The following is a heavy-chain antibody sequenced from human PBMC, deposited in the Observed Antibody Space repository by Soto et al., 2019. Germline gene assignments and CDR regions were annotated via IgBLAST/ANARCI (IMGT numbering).Heavy chain of an antibody. CDR3: AIPVSSGRYSGAFDI. Sequence: QVQLQESGPGLVKPSETLSLTCTVSGGSISSYYWSWIRQPPGKGLEWIGYIDYTGRTNYNPSLESPFNISVDTSKNQFSLKLSSVTAADTAVYYCAIPVSSGRYSGAFDIWGQVTMVTVSS. CDR2: IDYTGRT. D-gene: IGHD1-26*01. V-gene: IGHV4-59*08. CDR1: GGSISSYY. J-gene: IGHJ3*02.